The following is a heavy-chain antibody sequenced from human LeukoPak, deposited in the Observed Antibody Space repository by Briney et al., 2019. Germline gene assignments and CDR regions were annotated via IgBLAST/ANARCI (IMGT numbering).Heavy chain of an antibody. CDR1: GFTFSSYA. Sequence: GGSLRLSCAASGFTFSSYAMHWVRQAPGKGLEWVAVISYDGSNKYYADSVKGRFTISRDNSKNTLYLQMNSLRAEDTAVYYCARDRYYYDSSGYLKRPLDYWGQGTLVTVSS. CDR3: ARDRYYYDSSGYLKRPLDY. D-gene: IGHD3-22*01. CDR2: ISYDGSNK. V-gene: IGHV3-30*04. J-gene: IGHJ4*02.